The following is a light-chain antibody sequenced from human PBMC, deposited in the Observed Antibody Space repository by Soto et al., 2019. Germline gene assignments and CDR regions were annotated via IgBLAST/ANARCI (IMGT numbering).Light chain of an antibody. CDR1: SSDVGGYNY. V-gene: IGLV2-11*01. Sequence: QSALTQPRSVSGYPGQSVTISCTGTSSDVGGYNYVSWYQQHPGKAPKLMIYDVTTRPSGVPDRFSGSKSGNTASLTISGLQAEDEADYYCSSHAGSSVVFGTGTKVTVL. CDR3: SSHAGSSVV. J-gene: IGLJ1*01. CDR2: DVT.